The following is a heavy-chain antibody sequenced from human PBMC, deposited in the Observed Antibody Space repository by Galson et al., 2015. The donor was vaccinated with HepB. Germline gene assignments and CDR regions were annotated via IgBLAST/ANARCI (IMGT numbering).Heavy chain of an antibody. CDR3: ARDESLTANPVMVRGAMCGLDV. V-gene: IGHV3-30-3*01. D-gene: IGHD3-10*01. CDR1: GFTFSSYA. Sequence: SLRLSCAASGFTFSSYAMHWVRQAPGKGLEWVAVMSYDGSNKYYADSVKGRFTISRDTSKNTLYLQMNSLRVEDTAVYYCARDESLTANPVMVRGAMCGLDVWGQGTTVTVSS. J-gene: IGHJ6*02. CDR2: MSYDGSNK.